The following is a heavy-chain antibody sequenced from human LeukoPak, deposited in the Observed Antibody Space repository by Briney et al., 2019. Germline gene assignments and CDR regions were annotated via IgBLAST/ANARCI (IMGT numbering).Heavy chain of an antibody. Sequence: SETLSLTCTVSGGSIGSSSYYWGWIRQPRGKGLEWIGSIYYRGSTYYNPSLKSRVTISVDTSKNQFSLKLSSVTAADTAVYYCARDRGHYYDILTGESPHWFDPWGQGTLVTVSS. CDR3: ARDRGHYYDILTGESPHWFDP. CDR2: IYYRGST. CDR1: GGSIGSSSYY. D-gene: IGHD3-9*01. V-gene: IGHV4-39*07. J-gene: IGHJ5*02.